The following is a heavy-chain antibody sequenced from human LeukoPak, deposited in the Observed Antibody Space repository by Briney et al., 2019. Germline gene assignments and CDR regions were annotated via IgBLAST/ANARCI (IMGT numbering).Heavy chain of an antibody. Sequence: GGSLRLSCAASGFTFRNYWMHWVRQAPGKGLVWVSRINSYGSSTTYADSVKGRFTIYRDNAKNTLYLQMNSLRAEDTAVYYCARDYGRSRDYGMDVWGQGTKVTVSS. D-gene: IGHD3-10*01. V-gene: IGHV3-74*01. J-gene: IGHJ6*01. CDR1: GFTFRNYW. CDR3: ARDYGRSRDYGMDV. CDR2: INSYGSST.